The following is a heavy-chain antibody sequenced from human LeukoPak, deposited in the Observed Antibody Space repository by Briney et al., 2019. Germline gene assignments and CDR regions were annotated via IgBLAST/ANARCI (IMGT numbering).Heavy chain of an antibody. D-gene: IGHD6-19*01. CDR1: GFPLSIYE. V-gene: IGHV3-48*03. J-gene: IGHJ4*02. CDR2: IGSSGTTI. CDR3: ALLAVASDFDS. Sequence: RGSLRLTCAVSGFPLSIYEMNWVRQAPGKGREWVSNIGSSGTTIYYADSVKGRFSISRDNAKSSLYLQMNSLRVEDTAVYYCALLAVASDFDSWGQGALVTVSA.